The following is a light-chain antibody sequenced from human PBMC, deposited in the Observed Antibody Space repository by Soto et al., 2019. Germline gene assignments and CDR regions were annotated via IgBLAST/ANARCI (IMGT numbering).Light chain of an antibody. CDR3: QQRSTWPNT. CDR1: QSVSSY. J-gene: IGKJ4*01. Sequence: EIVLTQSPATLSLSPGERATLSCRASQSVSSYLAWYQQKPGQAPRLLMYDESNRATGIPARFSGSGSGTDFTLTISSLEPEDFAVYYCQQRSTWPNTFGGGTKVEIK. CDR2: DES. V-gene: IGKV3-11*01.